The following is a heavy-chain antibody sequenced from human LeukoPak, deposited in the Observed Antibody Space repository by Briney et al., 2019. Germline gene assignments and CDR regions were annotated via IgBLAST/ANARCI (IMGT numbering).Heavy chain of an antibody. CDR2: IIPILGIA. D-gene: IGHD2-15*01. CDR3: ARTPGRYCSGGSCSLMFDY. CDR1: GGTFSSYA. Sequence: SVKVSCKASGGTFSSYAISWVRQAPGQGLEWMGRIIPILGIANYAQKFQGRVTITRDTSASTAYMELSSLRSEDTAVYYCARTPGRYCSGGSCSLMFDYWGQGTLVTVSS. J-gene: IGHJ4*02. V-gene: IGHV1-69*04.